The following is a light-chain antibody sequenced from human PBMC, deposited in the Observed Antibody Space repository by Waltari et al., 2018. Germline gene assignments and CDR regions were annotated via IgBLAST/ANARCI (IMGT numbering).Light chain of an antibody. CDR2: AAS. V-gene: IGKV1-39*01. J-gene: IGKJ1*01. CDR3: QQSYSIPWT. CDR1: QGISTY. Sequence: DIQMTQSPSSLSASVGDRVTITCRPSQGISTYLNWYQQKPGKAPKLLIHAASTLQSGAPSRVSGSGSWTEFTLTISSLQPEDFATYYCQQSYSIPWTFGQGTEVEI.